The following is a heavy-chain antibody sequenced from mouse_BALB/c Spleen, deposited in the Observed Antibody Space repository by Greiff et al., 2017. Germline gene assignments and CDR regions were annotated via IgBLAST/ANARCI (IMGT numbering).Heavy chain of an antibody. Sequence: VQLQQSGAELARPGASVKLSCKASGYTFTSYWMQWVKQRPGQGLEWIGAIYPGDGDTRYTQKFKGKATLTADKSSSTAYMQLSSLASEDSAVYYCARDGSSTGDYWGQGTTLTVSS. CDR1: GYTFTSYW. V-gene: IGHV1-87*01. CDR3: ARDGSSTGDY. J-gene: IGHJ2*01. D-gene: IGHD1-1*01. CDR2: IYPGDGDT.